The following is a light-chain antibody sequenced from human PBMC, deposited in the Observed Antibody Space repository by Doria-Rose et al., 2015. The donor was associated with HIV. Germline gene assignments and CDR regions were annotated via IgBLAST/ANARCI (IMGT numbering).Light chain of an antibody. J-gene: IGKJ2*01. Sequence: EIVLTQSPATLSVSPGERATLSCRASQGIGSDLAWYQQKPGQAARLLIYRASIRATGITPRFTGGGSGTEFTLTISSLQSEDFAVYFCQQYSQWPPYTFGQGTKLEVK. CDR1: QGIGSD. CDR2: RAS. CDR3: QQYSQWPPYT. V-gene: IGKV3-15*01.